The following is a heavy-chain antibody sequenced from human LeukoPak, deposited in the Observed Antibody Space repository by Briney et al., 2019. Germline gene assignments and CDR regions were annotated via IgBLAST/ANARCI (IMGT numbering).Heavy chain of an antibody. CDR1: GFTFTNYG. CDR2: VRYDGSEK. CDR3: AKGSYDCTSRCPQYYYYMDV. V-gene: IGHV3-30*02. Sequence: PGGSLRLSCASSGFTFTNYGMHWVRQAPGKGLEWVAFVRYDGSEKYYAESVKGRFTISRDDSKNTVYLQMNSLRGEDTAVYYRAKGSYDCTSRCPQYYYYMDVWGKGTTVTVSS. D-gene: IGHD2-2*01. J-gene: IGHJ6*03.